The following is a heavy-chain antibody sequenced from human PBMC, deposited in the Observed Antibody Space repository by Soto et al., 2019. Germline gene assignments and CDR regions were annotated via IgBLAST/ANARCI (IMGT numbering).Heavy chain of an antibody. V-gene: IGHV4-34*01. D-gene: IGHD3-10*01. Sequence: PSETLSLTCAVYGGSFSGYYWSWIRQPPGKGLEWIGEINHSGSTNYNPSLKSRVTISVDTSKNQFSLKLGSVTAADTAVYYCARESMVRERPYNWFDPWGQGTLVTVSS. CDR2: INHSGST. CDR3: ARESMVRERPYNWFDP. J-gene: IGHJ5*02. CDR1: GGSFSGYY.